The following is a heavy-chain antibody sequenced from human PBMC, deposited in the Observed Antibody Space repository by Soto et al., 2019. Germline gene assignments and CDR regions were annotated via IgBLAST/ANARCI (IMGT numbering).Heavy chain of an antibody. D-gene: IGHD1-7*01. CDR2: INAGNGNT. CDR1: GYTFTSYA. CDR3: ARSITGTTGAFDI. V-gene: IGHV1-3*01. Sequence: GASVKVSCKASGYTFTSYAMHWVRQAPGQRLEWMGWINAGNGNTKYSQKFQGRVTITRDTSASTAYMELSSLRSEDTAVYYCARSITGTTGAFDIWGQGTMVTVSS. J-gene: IGHJ3*02.